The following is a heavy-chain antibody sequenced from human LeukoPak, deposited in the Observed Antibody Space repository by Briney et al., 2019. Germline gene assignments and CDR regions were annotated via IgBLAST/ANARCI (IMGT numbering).Heavy chain of an antibody. D-gene: IGHD6-13*01. J-gene: IGHJ5*02. Sequence: PGGSLRLSCAASGFTFSSYAMSWVRQAPGKGLEWVSAISGSGGSTYYADSVKGRFTISRDNPKNTLYLQMNSLRAEDTAVYYCAKECSSSWFEYNWFDPWGQGTLVTVSS. V-gene: IGHV3-23*01. CDR1: GFTFSSYA. CDR3: AKECSSSWFEYNWFDP. CDR2: ISGSGGST.